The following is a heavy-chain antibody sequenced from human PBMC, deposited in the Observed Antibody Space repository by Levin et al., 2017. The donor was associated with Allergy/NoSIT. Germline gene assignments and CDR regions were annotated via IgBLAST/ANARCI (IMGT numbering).Heavy chain of an antibody. J-gene: IGHJ4*02. CDR2: ISGNSRTI. CDR3: VSYRDGPYIHIAY. Sequence: GGSLRLSCVVSGFTFSSYAMSWIRQTPDKGLEWISIISGNSRTIYYADSVRGRFTISRDNSKNTLYVQMNSLSAQDTALYYCVSYRDGPYIHIAYWGQGTLVTVSS. D-gene: IGHD3-16*02. V-gene: IGHV3-23*01. CDR1: GFTFSSYA.